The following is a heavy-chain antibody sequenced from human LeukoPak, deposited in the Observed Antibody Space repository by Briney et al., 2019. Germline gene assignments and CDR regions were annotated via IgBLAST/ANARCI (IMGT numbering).Heavy chain of an antibody. J-gene: IGHJ4*02. D-gene: IGHD3-16*01. CDR2: ISYLSSHV. V-gene: IGHV3-21*01. Sequence: GGSLRLSCAVTGFTLSNYCMNWVRQAPGKGLEWVSSISYLSSHVYYGDSVKGRFSISRDNAKNSLYLQMNSLGAEDTAIYYCGRAFPPLRTSSAGDLWGQGILVTVSS. CDR1: GFTLSNYC. CDR3: GRAFPPLRTSSAGDL.